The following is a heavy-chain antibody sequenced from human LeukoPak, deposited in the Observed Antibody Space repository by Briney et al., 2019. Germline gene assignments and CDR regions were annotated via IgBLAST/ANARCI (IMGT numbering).Heavy chain of an antibody. D-gene: IGHD1-14*01. Sequence: PGGSLRLSCAAPGFTVSSNYMTWVRQAPGKGLEWVSIIYGGGSTYYADSVKGRFTISRDNSKNTLYLQMNSLRAEDTAVYYCARASGWVSFDIWGQGTMVTVSS. CDR3: ARASGWVSFDI. J-gene: IGHJ3*02. CDR1: GFTVSSNY. CDR2: IYGGGST. V-gene: IGHV3-66*01.